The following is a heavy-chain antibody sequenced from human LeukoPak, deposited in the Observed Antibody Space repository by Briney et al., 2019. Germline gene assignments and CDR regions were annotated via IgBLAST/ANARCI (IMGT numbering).Heavy chain of an antibody. D-gene: IGHD3-10*01. J-gene: IGHJ4*02. Sequence: GEPLKISCKGSGYSFTSYWNGRGRKVPGKGLEWMGIIYPGDSDTRYSPSFQGQVTISADKSISTAYMQWSSLKASDTAMYYCARPSTIGTYLDYWGQGTLVTVSS. CDR1: GYSFTSYW. CDR3: ARPSTIGTYLDY. V-gene: IGHV5-51*01. CDR2: IYPGDSDT.